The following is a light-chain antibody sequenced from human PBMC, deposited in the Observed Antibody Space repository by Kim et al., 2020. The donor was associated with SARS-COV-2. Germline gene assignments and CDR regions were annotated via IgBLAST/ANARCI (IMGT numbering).Light chain of an antibody. Sequence: DIQMTQSPSSLSVSVGDRVTITCQASQDITRYLNWYQQKPGEAPKLLIYETSNLETGVPSRFSGSGFGTDFSFTISSLQPEDVATYYCQHYDSLPYTFGRGTKLEI. CDR1: QDITRY. J-gene: IGKJ2*01. CDR2: ETS. V-gene: IGKV1-33*01. CDR3: QHYDSLPYT.